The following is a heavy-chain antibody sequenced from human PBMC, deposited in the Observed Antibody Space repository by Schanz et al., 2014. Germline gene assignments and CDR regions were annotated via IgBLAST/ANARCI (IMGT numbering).Heavy chain of an antibody. J-gene: IGHJ4*02. Sequence: EVQLLESGGGLAQPGGSLRLACAASGFNFNTYAMSWVRQAPGKGLEWVSGVNEGGGGTYYSDAVKGRFTISRDSSKNTLYLQMNSLRADDTAVYYCAKSKSQLPLFDYWGQGTLVAVSS. D-gene: IGHD2-21*01. CDR2: VNEGGGGT. V-gene: IGHV3-23*01. CDR1: GFNFNTYA. CDR3: AKSKSQLPLFDY.